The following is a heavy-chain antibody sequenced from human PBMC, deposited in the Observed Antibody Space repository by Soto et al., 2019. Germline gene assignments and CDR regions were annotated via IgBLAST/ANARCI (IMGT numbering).Heavy chain of an antibody. D-gene: IGHD3-10*01. CDR2: ISAYNGNT. CDR3: ARSIRGVIPDAFDI. Sequence: GASVKVSCKASGYTFTSYGISWVRQAPGQGLEWMGWISAYNGNTNYAQRLQGRVTMTTDTSTSTAYMEPRSLRSDDTAVYYCARSIRGVIPDAFDIWGQGTMVTVSS. V-gene: IGHV1-18*01. J-gene: IGHJ3*02. CDR1: GYTFTSYG.